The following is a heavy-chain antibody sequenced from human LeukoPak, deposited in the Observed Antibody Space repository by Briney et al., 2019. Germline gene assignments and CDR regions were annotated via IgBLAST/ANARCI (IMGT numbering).Heavy chain of an antibody. D-gene: IGHD5-18*01. CDR3: TTDRIGYSYGR. J-gene: IGHJ4*02. CDR2: IKSKTDGGTT. CDR1: GFTFGNAW. Sequence: GGSLRLSCAASGFTFGNAWMSWVRQAPGKGLEWVGRIKSKTDGGTTDYAAPVKGRFTISRDDSKNTLYLQMNSLKTEDTAVYYCTTDRIGYSYGRRGQGTLVTVSS. V-gene: IGHV3-15*01.